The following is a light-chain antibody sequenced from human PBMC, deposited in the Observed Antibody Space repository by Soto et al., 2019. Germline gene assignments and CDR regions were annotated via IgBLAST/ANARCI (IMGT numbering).Light chain of an antibody. CDR1: QSVSSSY. V-gene: IGKV3D-20*02. J-gene: IGKJ5*01. CDR3: QQRSAGVT. CDR2: DAS. Sequence: ILLPGSPGSLFLSPGGNATLSCRASQSVSSSYLAWSQQKPGQAPRLLIYDASNRATSTQPRFSGSGSGTDFTLTISSLEPEEFAVYYCQQRSAGVTFGQGTRLEIK.